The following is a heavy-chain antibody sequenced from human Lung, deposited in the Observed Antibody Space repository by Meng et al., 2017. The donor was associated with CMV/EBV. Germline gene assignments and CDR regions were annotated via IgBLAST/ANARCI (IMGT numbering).Heavy chain of an antibody. Sequence: SCAASGFTFSSYGMHWVRQAPGKGLEWAAFIRYDATNKYYADSVKGRFTISRDNSKNTLYLQMNSLRAEDTAVYYCAKAALYSSSWAPFDYWGQGXLVTVSS. CDR2: IRYDATNK. CDR1: GFTFSSYG. D-gene: IGHD6-13*01. CDR3: AKAALYSSSWAPFDY. V-gene: IGHV3-30*02. J-gene: IGHJ4*02.